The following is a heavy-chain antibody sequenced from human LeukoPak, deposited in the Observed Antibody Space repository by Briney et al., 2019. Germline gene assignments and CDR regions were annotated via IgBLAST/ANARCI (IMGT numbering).Heavy chain of an antibody. V-gene: IGHV1-46*01. CDR3: ATALYGSGSYHDNSDY. D-gene: IGHD3-10*01. CDR2: INPSGGST. J-gene: IGHJ4*02. CDR1: GYTFTSYY. Sequence: ASVKVSCKASGYTFTSYYMHWVRQAPGQGLEWMGIINPSGGSTSYAQKFQGRVTMTRDTSMSTVYMELSSLRSEDTAVYYCATALYGSGSYHDNSDYWGQGTLVTVSS.